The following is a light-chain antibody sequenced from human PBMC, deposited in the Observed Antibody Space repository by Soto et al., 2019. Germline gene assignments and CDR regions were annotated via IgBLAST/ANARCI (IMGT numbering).Light chain of an antibody. J-gene: IGLJ1*01. V-gene: IGLV2-14*01. CDR2: DVT. CDR1: SSDVGGYNS. CDR3: SSFTSDITYV. Sequence: QSALTQPASVSGSPGQSITISCTGTSSDVGGYNSVSWYRQDPGKAPKLMIYDVTNRPSGVSNRFSGSKPGNTASLTISGLQAEDEADYYCSSFTSDITYVFGTGTKVTVL.